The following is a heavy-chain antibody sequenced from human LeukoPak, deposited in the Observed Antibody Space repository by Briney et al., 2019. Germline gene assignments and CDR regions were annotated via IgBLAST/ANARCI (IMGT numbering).Heavy chain of an antibody. J-gene: IGHJ6*02. CDR1: GFLFGNCA. CDR2: VSYDGSYE. Sequence: PGGSLRLSCAASGFLFGNCAMHWFRQAPGKGLEWVATVSYDGSYEFYPDSVKGRFTISRNDSGKTVRLQMSSLRPEDSGVFYCAKGRGPLYYYAVDAWGQGTTVTVSS. V-gene: IGHV3-30*18. CDR3: AKGRGPLYYYAVDA. D-gene: IGHD1-14*01.